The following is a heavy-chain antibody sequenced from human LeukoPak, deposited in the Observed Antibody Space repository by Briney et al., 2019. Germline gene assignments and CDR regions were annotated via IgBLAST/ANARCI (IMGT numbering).Heavy chain of an antibody. J-gene: IGHJ4*02. CDR1: GFSFSGHW. D-gene: IGHD6-13*01. CDR3: ARGPSSNWSGLDF. CDR2: ISPTGSTS. Sequence: GGSLRLSCAASGFSFSGHWMHWARQLPGKGLVWVSRISPTGSTSSYADSVKGRFTVSRDNAKNTLYLQVNNLRAEDTAVYYCARGPSSNWSGLDFWGQGTLLTVSS. V-gene: IGHV3-74*01.